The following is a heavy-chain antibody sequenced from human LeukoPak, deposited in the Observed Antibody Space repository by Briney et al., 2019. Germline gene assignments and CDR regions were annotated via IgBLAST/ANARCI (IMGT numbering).Heavy chain of an antibody. Sequence: SETLSLTCTVSGGSISSYYWSWIRQPPGKGLEWIGYIYYSGSTNYNPSLKSRVTISVDTSKNQFSLKLSSVTAADTAVYYCARVFPGIAVAGTGAFDIWGQGTTVTVSS. J-gene: IGHJ3*02. V-gene: IGHV4-59*01. CDR3: ARVFPGIAVAGTGAFDI. D-gene: IGHD6-19*01. CDR2: IYYSGST. CDR1: GGSISSYY.